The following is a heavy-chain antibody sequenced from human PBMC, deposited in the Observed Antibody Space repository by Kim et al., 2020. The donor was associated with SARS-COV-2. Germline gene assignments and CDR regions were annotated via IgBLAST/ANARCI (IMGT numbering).Heavy chain of an antibody. J-gene: IGHJ4*02. D-gene: IGHD3-22*01. CDR3: ARAPIVVVITHFDY. V-gene: IGHV4-31*02. Sequence: HPSLKSRVTISVDSSKNPFSLQLSSVTAADTAVYYCARAPIVVVITHFDYWGQGTLVTVSS.